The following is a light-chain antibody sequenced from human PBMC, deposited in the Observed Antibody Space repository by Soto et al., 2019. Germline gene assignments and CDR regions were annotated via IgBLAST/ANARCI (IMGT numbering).Light chain of an antibody. CDR3: ISYTSSSTLVV. CDR1: SSDVGGYNY. J-gene: IGLJ2*01. Sequence: QSALTQPASVSGSPGQSITISCTGTSSDVGGYNYVSWYQQHPGKAPKLMIYDVSNRPSGVSNRFFGCKSGNTASLTISGLQAEDEADYYCISYTSSSTLVVFGGGTKLTVL. V-gene: IGLV2-14*01. CDR2: DVS.